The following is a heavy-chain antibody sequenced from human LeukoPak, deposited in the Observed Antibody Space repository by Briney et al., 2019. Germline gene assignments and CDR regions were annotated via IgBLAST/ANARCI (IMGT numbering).Heavy chain of an antibody. CDR3: ARGYYDSSADIRALGAFDI. J-gene: IGHJ3*02. CDR2: IYSGGST. CDR1: GFTVSSNY. D-gene: IGHD3-22*01. V-gene: IGHV3-53*01. Sequence: PGRSLRLSCAASGFTVSSNYMSWVRQAPGKGLEWVSVIYSGGSTYYADSVKGRFTISRDNSKNTLYLQMNSLRAEDTAVYYCARGYYDSSADIRALGAFDIWGQGTMVTVSS.